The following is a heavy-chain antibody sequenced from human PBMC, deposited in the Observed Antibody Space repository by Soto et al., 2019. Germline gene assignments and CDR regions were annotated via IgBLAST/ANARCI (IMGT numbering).Heavy chain of an antibody. D-gene: IGHD6-13*01. CDR1: GFTFRSFT. J-gene: IGHJ5*02. V-gene: IGHV3-21*01. Sequence: GGSLRLSCAASGFTFRSFTMDWVRQAPGKGLEWVSTISSNSAYIYYTDVLRGRFTISRDNAKNSLHLQMNSLRAEDTAVYYCTRDASRDSSARGWFDPWGPGTLVTVSS. CDR2: ISSNSAYI. CDR3: TRDASRDSSARGWFDP.